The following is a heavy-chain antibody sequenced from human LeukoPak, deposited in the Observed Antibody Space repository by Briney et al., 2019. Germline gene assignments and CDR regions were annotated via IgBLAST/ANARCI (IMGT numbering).Heavy chain of an antibody. CDR3: ARVGATNY. D-gene: IGHD3-3*01. Sequence: GGSQRLSCAASGFTFSDHYMDWVRQAPGKGLEWVGRTRNKANSYTTEYAASVKGRFTISRDDSKNSLYLQMNSLKTEDTAVYYCARVGATNYWGQGTLVTVSS. CDR1: GFTFSDHY. J-gene: IGHJ4*02. CDR2: TRNKANSYTT. V-gene: IGHV3-72*01.